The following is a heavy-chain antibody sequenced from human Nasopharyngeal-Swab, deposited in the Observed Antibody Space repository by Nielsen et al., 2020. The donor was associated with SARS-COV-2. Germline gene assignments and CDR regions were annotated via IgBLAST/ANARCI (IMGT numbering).Heavy chain of an antibody. D-gene: IGHD2-2*01. CDR2: ISSSSSYI. V-gene: IGHV3-21*04. CDR3: AKEVDYCSSTSCHEPYFDY. Sequence: GESLKISCAASGFTFNNYNFNWVRQAPGKGLEWVSSISSSSSYICYADSVKGRFTISRDNSKNTLYLQMNSLRAEDTAVYYCAKEVDYCSSTSCHEPYFDYWGQGTLVTVSS. CDR1: GFTFNNYN. J-gene: IGHJ4*02.